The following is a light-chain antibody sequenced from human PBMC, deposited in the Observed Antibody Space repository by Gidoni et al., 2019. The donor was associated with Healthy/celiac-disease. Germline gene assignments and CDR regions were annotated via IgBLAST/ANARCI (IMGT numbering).Light chain of an antibody. J-gene: IGKJ4*01. CDR1: QSVSSSY. CDR2: GAS. Sequence: EIVLTQSPGTLSLSPGERATLSCRASQSVSSSYLAWYQQKPGQAPRLLIYGASSRATGIPDRVSGSGSETDFTLTISRLEPEDFAVYYCQQYGSSPVFGGGTKVEIK. CDR3: QQYGSSPV. V-gene: IGKV3-20*01.